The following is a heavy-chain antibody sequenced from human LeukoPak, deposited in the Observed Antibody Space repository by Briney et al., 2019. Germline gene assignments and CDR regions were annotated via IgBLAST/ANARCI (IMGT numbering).Heavy chain of an antibody. Sequence: GGSLRLSCAASGFTFSSYAMGWVRQAPGKGLEWVSAISGSGGSTYYADSVKGRFTISRDNSKNTLYLQMNSLRAEDTAVYYCAKDSTTFYDSSGYDISWGQGTLVTVSS. J-gene: IGHJ5*02. CDR2: ISGSGGST. CDR1: GFTFSSYA. CDR3: AKDSTTFYDSSGYDIS. D-gene: IGHD3-22*01. V-gene: IGHV3-23*01.